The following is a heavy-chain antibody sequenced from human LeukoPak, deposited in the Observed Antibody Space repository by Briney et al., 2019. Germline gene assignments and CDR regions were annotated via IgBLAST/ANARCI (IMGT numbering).Heavy chain of an antibody. CDR1: GGSISTITYY. Sequence: SETLSLTCTVSGGSISTITYYWGWIRQPPGKGLEWVEHMYYRGNTFYNPSLKSRVTISVDTSKNQFSLKLSSVTAADTAVYYCASFGAWGFMDVWGKGTTVTISS. J-gene: IGHJ6*03. D-gene: IGHD3-10*01. V-gene: IGHV4-39*07. CDR2: MYYRGNT. CDR3: ASFGAWGFMDV.